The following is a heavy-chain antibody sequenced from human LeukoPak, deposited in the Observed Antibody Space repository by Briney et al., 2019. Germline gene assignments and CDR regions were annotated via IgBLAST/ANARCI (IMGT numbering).Heavy chain of an antibody. J-gene: IGHJ4*02. CDR2: IYYSGGT. CDR3: ARLTIAVFGVEIDY. V-gene: IGHV4-39*01. D-gene: IGHD3-3*01. Sequence: SETLSLTCTVSGDSIYRSNYYWGWIRQPPTKGLEWIGSIYYSGGTYYNPSLKSRVTIFVDTSKNQFSLTVSSVTAADTAVYFCARLTIAVFGVEIDYWGQGSLVTVSS. CDR1: GDSIYRSNYY.